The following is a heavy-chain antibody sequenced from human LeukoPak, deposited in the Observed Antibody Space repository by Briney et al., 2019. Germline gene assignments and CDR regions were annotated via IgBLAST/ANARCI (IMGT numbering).Heavy chain of an antibody. CDR3: ASLSRLWWFDH. V-gene: IGHV4-30-4*01. CDR1: GGSISSGDYF. D-gene: IGHD4/OR15-4a*01. Sequence: PSETLSLTCNVSGGSISSGDYFWNWIRQPPGKGLEWLGYIHYAGRTYYNPSLQSRVTISVDTSKSQFSLKLNSVTAADTAVYYCASLSRLWWFDHWGQGTLVTVSS. J-gene: IGHJ5*02. CDR2: IHYAGRT.